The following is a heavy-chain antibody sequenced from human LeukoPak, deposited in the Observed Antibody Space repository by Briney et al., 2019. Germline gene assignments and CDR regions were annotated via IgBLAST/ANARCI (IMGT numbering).Heavy chain of an antibody. CDR1: GGSFSGYY. V-gene: IGHV4-34*01. CDR2: INHSGST. CDR3: ARGGYSGYPDAFDI. D-gene: IGHD5-12*01. J-gene: IGHJ3*02. Sequence: PSETLSLTCAVYGGSFSGYYWSWIRQPSGKGLEWIGEINHSGSTNYNPSLKSRVTISVDTSKNQFSLKLSSVTAADTAVYYCARGGYSGYPDAFDIWGQGTMVTVSS.